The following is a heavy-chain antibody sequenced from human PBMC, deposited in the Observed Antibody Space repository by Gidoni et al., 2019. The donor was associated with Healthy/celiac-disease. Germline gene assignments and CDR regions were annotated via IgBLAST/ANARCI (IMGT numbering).Heavy chain of an antibody. CDR1: GGSLSSYY. CDR3: AGGSGSYNFDY. Sequence: QVQLQESGPGLVTPSETLSLTCTVSGGSLSSYYWSWIRQPPGKGLEWIGYIYYSGSTNYNPSLKSRVTISVDTSKNQFSLKLSSVTAADTAVYYCAGGSGSYNFDYWGQGTLVTVSS. CDR2: IYYSGST. V-gene: IGHV4-59*01. J-gene: IGHJ4*02. D-gene: IGHD1-26*01.